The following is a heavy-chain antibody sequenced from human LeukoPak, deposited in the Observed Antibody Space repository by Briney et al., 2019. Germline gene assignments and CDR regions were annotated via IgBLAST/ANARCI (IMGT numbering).Heavy chain of an antibody. J-gene: IGHJ4*02. CDR1: GDSISSYY. V-gene: IGHV4-4*07. CDR2: IHPSGST. D-gene: IGHD1-26*01. Sequence: SETLSLTCTVSGDSISSYYWSWVRQPAGKGLEWIGRIHPSGSTNYNPSLKSRVTLSVDTSKNQFSLKLSSVTAADTAVYYCARDSSYSGSYSGFDYWGQGTLVTVSS. CDR3: ARDSSYSGSYSGFDY.